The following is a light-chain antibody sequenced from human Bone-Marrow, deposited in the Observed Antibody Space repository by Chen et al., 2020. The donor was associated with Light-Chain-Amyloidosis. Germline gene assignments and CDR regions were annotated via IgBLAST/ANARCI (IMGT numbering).Light chain of an antibody. J-gene: IGKJ4*01. CDR2: GSS. V-gene: IGKV3-20*01. CDR1: QTISSNY. Sequence: EIVLTQSPGTLSLSPGEGANLSCRASQTISSNYLTWYQQKFGQAPRLLIYGSSSRATGIPDRFTGSGSGTDFTRTINRLEPEDVAMYYCQQYGTSPLTFGGGTKVESK. CDR3: QQYGTSPLT.